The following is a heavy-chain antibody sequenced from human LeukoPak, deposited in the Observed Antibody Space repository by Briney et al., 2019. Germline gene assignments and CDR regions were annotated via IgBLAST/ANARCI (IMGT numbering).Heavy chain of an antibody. Sequence: SETLSLTCTVSGYSISSGYYWSWIRQPAGKGLEWIGRIYNGGIITYNPSLKSRVTMSIDTSNNQFSLRLRFVTAADTAVYYCARDSGTTGEVKFDPWGQGTLVTVSS. D-gene: IGHD3-10*01. CDR3: ARDSGTTGEVKFDP. J-gene: IGHJ5*02. CDR1: GYSISSGYY. CDR2: IYNGGII. V-gene: IGHV4-4*07.